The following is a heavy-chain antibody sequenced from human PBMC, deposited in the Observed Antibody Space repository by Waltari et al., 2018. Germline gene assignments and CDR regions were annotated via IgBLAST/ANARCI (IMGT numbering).Heavy chain of an antibody. CDR2: IWYDGSNK. V-gene: IGHV3-33*01. J-gene: IGHJ4*02. Sequence: QVQLVESGGGVVQPGRSLRLSCAASGFTFGSSGLPWVRQVPGKGLEWVAVIWYDGSNKYYADSVKGRFTISRDNSKNTLYLQMNSLRAEDTAVYYCARDPTVVTRGDHFDYWGQGTLVTVSS. D-gene: IGHD4-17*01. CDR3: ARDPTVVTRGDHFDY. CDR1: GFTFGSSG.